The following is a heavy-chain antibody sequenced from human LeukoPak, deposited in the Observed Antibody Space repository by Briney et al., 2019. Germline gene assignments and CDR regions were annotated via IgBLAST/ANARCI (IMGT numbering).Heavy chain of an antibody. D-gene: IGHD3-9*01. Sequence: TGGSLRLSCRTSGFTFSSYSMNWVRQAPGKGLEWVSYISSSGSTIYYADSVKGRFTISRDNAKNSLYLQMNSLRAEDTAVYYCARTNYDILTGYATDAFDIWGQGTMVTVSS. V-gene: IGHV3-48*04. CDR3: ARTNYDILTGYATDAFDI. J-gene: IGHJ3*02. CDR1: GFTFSSYS. CDR2: ISSSGSTI.